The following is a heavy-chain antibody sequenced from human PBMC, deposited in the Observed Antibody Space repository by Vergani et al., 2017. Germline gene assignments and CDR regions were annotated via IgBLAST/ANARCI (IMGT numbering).Heavy chain of an antibody. D-gene: IGHD2-21*01. J-gene: IGHJ6*03. V-gene: IGHV3-33*01. CDR2: IYYDGSKK. CDR3: VREGSYCGSTTCRNPSYVYYYHMDV. Sequence: QVQLVESGGGVVQPGRSLRLSCTSSGFTFSTYAMHWVRQAPGKGLEWVAIIYYDGSKKYYADSVKGRFTISRDNSRNTLDLLMSSLRAEDTAIYYCVREGSYCGSTTCRNPSYVYYYHMDVWGEGNTVTVSS. CDR1: GFTFSTYA.